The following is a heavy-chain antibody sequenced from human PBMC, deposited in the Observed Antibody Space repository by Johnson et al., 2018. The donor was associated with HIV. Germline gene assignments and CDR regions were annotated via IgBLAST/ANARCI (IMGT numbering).Heavy chain of an antibody. D-gene: IGHD2-15*01. CDR3: ARDGVVVVAGGWGAFDI. Sequence: VQLVESGGGLVQPGGSLRLSCAASGFTFSSYWMSWVCQAPGKGLEWVANIKQDGSEKYYVDSVKGRFTISRDNAKNSLDLQMNSLRVEDTAVYYCARDGVVVVAGGWGAFDIWGLGTMVTVSS. V-gene: IGHV3-7*01. CDR1: GFTFSSYW. CDR2: IKQDGSEK. J-gene: IGHJ3*02.